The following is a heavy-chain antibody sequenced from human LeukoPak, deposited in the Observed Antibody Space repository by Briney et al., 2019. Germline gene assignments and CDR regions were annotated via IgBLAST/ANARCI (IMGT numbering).Heavy chain of an antibody. V-gene: IGHV3-23*01. CDR1: GFTFSSYA. CDR2: ISGSGGST. D-gene: IGHD3-22*01. Sequence: GGSLRLSCAASGFTFSSYAMSWVRQAPGRGLEWVSSISGSGGSTYYADSVKGWFTISRDNSKSTLYLQMNNLRAEDTAVYYCAKNLVSGYVRIDYWGQGTLVTVSS. J-gene: IGHJ4*02. CDR3: AKNLVSGYVRIDY.